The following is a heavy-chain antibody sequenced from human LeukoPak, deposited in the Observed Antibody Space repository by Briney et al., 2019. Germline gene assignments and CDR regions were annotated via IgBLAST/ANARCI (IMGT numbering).Heavy chain of an antibody. CDR3: ARGLVSGSQRGYFDY. D-gene: IGHD1-26*01. CDR1: GFTFSSYA. V-gene: IGHV3-30*04. CDR2: ISYDGSNK. J-gene: IGHJ4*01. Sequence: GGSLRLSCAASGFTFSSYAMHWVRQAPGKGLEWVAVISYDGSNKYYADSMKGRFTISRDNSKNTLYLQTNSLRTDDTAVYYCARGLVSGSQRGYFDYWGHGALVTVSS.